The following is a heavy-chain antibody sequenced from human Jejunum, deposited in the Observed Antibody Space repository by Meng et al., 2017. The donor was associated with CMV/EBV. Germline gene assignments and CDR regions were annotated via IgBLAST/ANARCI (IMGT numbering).Heavy chain of an antibody. CDR3: ARDSPLDGYSLLDY. Sequence: QVQLVKSWCELKKPGASVKVSCKASGYTFTRYPMNWVRQAPGQGLEWMGWINTNTGNPTYAQGFTGRFVFSLDTSVSTAYLQINSLRADDTAVYYCARDSPLDGYSLLDYWGQGTLVTVSS. CDR2: INTNTGNP. D-gene: IGHD5-24*01. J-gene: IGHJ4*02. V-gene: IGHV7-4-1*02. CDR1: GYTFTRYP.